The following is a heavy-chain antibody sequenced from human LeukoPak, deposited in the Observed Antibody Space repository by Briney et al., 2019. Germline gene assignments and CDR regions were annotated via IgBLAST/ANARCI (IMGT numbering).Heavy chain of an antibody. J-gene: IGHJ5*02. D-gene: IGHD3-10*01. CDR1: GFTFSSYA. V-gene: IGHV3-30*04. Sequence: PGGSLTLSCAASGFTFSSYAMHWVRQAPGKGLEWVAVASYDGSNKYYADSVKGRLTISRDNSKNTLYLQMNSLRAEDTAVYYCAKGNHFFGSGSYRWFDPWGQGTLVTVSS. CDR2: ASYDGSNK. CDR3: AKGNHFFGSGSYRWFDP.